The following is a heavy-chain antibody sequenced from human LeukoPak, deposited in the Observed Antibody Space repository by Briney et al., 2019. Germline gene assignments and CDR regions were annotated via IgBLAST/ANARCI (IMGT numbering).Heavy chain of an antibody. D-gene: IGHD5-18*01. Sequence: HPGGSLRLSCVASGFTFGSYWMTSVRQAPGKGLEWVANIRGDGSKTYYVDSAKGRFTISRDNAKNSMYLQLDSLRADDTALYDCARDGNYINGYYYDVFDIWGQGTMVTVSP. J-gene: IGHJ3*02. V-gene: IGHV3-7*01. CDR1: GFTFGSYW. CDR2: IRGDGSKT. CDR3: ARDGNYINGYYYDVFDI.